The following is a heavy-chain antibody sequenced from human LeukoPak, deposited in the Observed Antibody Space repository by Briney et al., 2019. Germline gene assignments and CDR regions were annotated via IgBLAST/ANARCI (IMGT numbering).Heavy chain of an antibody. J-gene: IGHJ4*02. CDR1: GFTFSSYS. Sequence: GGSLRLSCAASGFTFSSYSMNWVRQAPGKGLEWVSSISSSNTYIYYADSVKGRFTISRDNAKNSLYLQMNSLRAEDTAVYYCARDRGTTSSAGYYFDTWGQGALVTVSS. V-gene: IGHV3-21*01. CDR2: ISSSNTYI. CDR3: ARDRGTTSSAGYYFDT. D-gene: IGHD6-6*01.